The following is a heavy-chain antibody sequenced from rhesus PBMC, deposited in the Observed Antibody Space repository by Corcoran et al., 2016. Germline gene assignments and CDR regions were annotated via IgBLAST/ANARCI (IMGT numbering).Heavy chain of an antibody. CDR1: GGSISSNY. CDR3: ASTIVVVITYAFDF. Sequence: QLQLQESGPGLGKPSETLSLTGAVSGGSISSNYWSWIRQPPGKGLEWIGRLSGSGGLTDSNPSLKSRVTISTGTSKTQFSLKLSSVTAADTAVYYCASTIVVVITYAFDFWGQGLRVTVSS. D-gene: IGHD3-16*01. CDR2: LSGSGGLT. J-gene: IGHJ3*01. V-gene: IGHV4-173*01.